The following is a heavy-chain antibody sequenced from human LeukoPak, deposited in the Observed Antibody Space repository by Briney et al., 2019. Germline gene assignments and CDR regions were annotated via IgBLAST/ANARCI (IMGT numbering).Heavy chain of an antibody. CDR3: AKTWRRDGYKFDY. J-gene: IGHJ4*02. D-gene: IGHD5-24*01. CDR1: GFTFSSYG. Sequence: GGSLRLSCAASGFTFSSYGMHWVRQAPGKGLEWVAVISYDGSNKYYAASVKGRFTISRDNSKNTLYLQMNSLRAEDTAVYYCAKTWRRDGYKFDYWGQGTLVTVSS. CDR2: ISYDGSNK. V-gene: IGHV3-30*18.